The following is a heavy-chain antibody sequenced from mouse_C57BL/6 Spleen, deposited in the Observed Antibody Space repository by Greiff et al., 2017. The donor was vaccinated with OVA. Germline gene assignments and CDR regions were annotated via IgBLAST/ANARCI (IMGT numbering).Heavy chain of an antibody. V-gene: IGHV3-1*01. D-gene: IGHD3-1*01. Sequence: EVKLQESGPGMVKPSQSLSLTCTVTGYSITSGYDWHWIRHFPGNKLEWMGYISYSGSTNYNPSLKSRISITHDTSKNHFFLKLNSVTTEDTATYYCARERATSFDYWGQGTTLTVSS. CDR3: ARERATSFDY. J-gene: IGHJ2*01. CDR2: ISYSGST. CDR1: GYSITSGYD.